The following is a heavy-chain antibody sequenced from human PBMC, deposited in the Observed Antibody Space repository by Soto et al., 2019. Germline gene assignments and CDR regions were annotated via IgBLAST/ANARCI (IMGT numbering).Heavy chain of an antibody. J-gene: IGHJ4*02. CDR1: GGSIRDYY. Sequence: SLTCTVSGGSIRDYYWSWIRQPPGKGLEWIGNFYYSGSTNYNASLKSRVTISVDTSKNQFTLQLTSVTAADTAVYFCASGRGFDWYTYWGQGNQVTVSS. CDR2: FYYSGST. V-gene: IGHV4-59*01. CDR3: ASGRGFDWYTY. D-gene: IGHD3-9*01.